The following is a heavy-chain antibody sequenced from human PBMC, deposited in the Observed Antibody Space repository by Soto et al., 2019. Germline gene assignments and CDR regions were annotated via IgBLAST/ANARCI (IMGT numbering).Heavy chain of an antibody. J-gene: IGHJ4*02. CDR3: ARERVATIGFDY. Sequence: QVQLVESGGGVVQPGRSLLLSCTDSGFTFSRSAMHWVRQTPGKGLEWVAVISYDGSHKYYADSVKGRFTISRDNSKNTQYLQMDSLRDEDTAVYYCARERVATIGFDYWGQGTLVPVSS. V-gene: IGHV3-30-3*01. CDR2: ISYDGSHK. D-gene: IGHD5-12*01. CDR1: GFTFSRSA.